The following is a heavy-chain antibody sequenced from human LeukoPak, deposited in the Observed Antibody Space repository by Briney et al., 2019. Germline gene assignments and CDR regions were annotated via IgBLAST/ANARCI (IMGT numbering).Heavy chain of an antibody. CDR3: ARVGEMATANWFDP. CDR2: IIPILGIA. J-gene: IGHJ5*02. Sequence: SVKVSCKASGGTFSSYAISWVRQAPGQGLEWMGRIIPILGIANYAQKFQGRVTITADKSTSTAYMELSSLRSEDTAVYYCARVGEMATANWFDPRGQGTLVTVSS. V-gene: IGHV1-69*04. CDR1: GGTFSSYA. D-gene: IGHD5-24*01.